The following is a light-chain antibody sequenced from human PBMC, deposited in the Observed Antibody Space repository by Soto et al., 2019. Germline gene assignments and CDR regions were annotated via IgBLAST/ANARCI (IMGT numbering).Light chain of an antibody. Sequence: VLTQSPGTLSLSPGERATLSCRASQTVSNNYLAWYQQKPGQAPRLLIFGSSDSATGIPDRFSGSGSGTDFTLTISRLEPEDFAVYYCQQYGSSPPYTVGQGTKLEIK. J-gene: IGKJ2*01. CDR1: QTVSNNY. V-gene: IGKV3-20*01. CDR3: QQYGSSPPYT. CDR2: GSS.